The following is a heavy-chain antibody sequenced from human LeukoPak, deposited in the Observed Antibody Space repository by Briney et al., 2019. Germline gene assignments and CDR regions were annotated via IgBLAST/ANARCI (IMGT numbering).Heavy chain of an antibody. CDR2: ISGSGGTT. Sequence: PGGSLRLSCAASGFPFSNYWMSWVRQAPGKGLEWVAGISGSGGTTNYADSVKGRFTISRDNRKNTLYLQMNSLRVEDTAVYFCAKRGVVIRVILVGFHKEAYYFDSWGQGALVTVSS. J-gene: IGHJ4*02. D-gene: IGHD3-10*01. V-gene: IGHV3-23*01. CDR1: GFPFSNYW. CDR3: AKRGVVIRVILVGFHKEAYYFDS.